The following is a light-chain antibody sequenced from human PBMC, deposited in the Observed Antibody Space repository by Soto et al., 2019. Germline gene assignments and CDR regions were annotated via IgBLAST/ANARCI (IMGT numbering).Light chain of an antibody. CDR1: SSNIGAGYD. J-gene: IGLJ2*01. CDR3: QSYDSSPHVA. Sequence: QSVLTQPPSVSGAPGQRVTISCTGSSSNIGAGYDVHWYQQLPGTAPKLLIYGNSNRPSGVPDRFSGSKSGTSASLAITGLQAEDEADYYCQSYDSSPHVAFGGGTKLTVL. CDR2: GNS. V-gene: IGLV1-40*01.